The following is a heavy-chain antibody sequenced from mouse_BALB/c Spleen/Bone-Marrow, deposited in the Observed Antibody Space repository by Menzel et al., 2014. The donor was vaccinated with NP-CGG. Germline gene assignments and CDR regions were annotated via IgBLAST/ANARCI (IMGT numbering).Heavy chain of an antibody. J-gene: IGHJ4*01. V-gene: IGHV2-9*02. D-gene: IGHD2-3*01. CDR2: IWAGGST. CDR1: GFSLTSYG. Sequence: VQLVESGPGLVAPSQSLSITCTVSGFSLTSYGVHWVRQPPGKGLEWLGIIWAGGSTNYNSALMSRLSISKDNSKSQVFLKMNSLQTDDTAMCYCAREDGYFHYYAVDYWGQGTSVTVSS. CDR3: AREDGYFHYYAVDY.